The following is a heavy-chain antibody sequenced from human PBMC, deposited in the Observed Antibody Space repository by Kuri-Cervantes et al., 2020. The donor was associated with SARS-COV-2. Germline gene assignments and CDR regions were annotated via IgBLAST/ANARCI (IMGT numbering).Heavy chain of an antibody. D-gene: IGHD3-10*01. J-gene: IGHJ4*02. CDR1: GDTFSSYA. V-gene: IGHV1-69*04. Sequence: SVKVSCKASGDTFSSYAISWVRQAPGQGLEWMGRIIPILGIANYAQKFQGRVTITADKSTSTAYMELSSLRSEDTAVYYCASQTEIYGAGSYYFDYWGQGTLVTVSS. CDR2: IIPILGIA. CDR3: ASQTEIYGAGSYYFDY.